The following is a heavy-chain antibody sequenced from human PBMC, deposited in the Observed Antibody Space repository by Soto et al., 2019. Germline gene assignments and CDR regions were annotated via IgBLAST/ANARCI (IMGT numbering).Heavy chain of an antibody. CDR2: INPSGGST. D-gene: IGHD3-22*01. CDR3: ARDVRATYYYDSSGSLDY. CDR1: GYTFTRYY. V-gene: IGHV1-46*01. J-gene: IGHJ4*02. Sequence: ASVEVSCKASGYTFTRYYMHWVRQAPGQVLEWMGTINPSGGSTSYAQKFQGRVTMTRATSTSTVYMELSSLRSEDTAVYYCARDVRATYYYDSSGSLDYWGQGTLVTVSS.